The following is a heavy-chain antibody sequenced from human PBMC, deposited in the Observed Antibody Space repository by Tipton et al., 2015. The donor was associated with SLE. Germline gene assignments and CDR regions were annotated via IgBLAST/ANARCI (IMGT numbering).Heavy chain of an antibody. D-gene: IGHD2-2*02. Sequence: LRLSCAVYGGSFSGYHWSWIRQPPGKGLEWIGEIDHSGSTNYNPSLKSRVTISVDMSKNQFSLKLTSVTAADTAVYYCARIPFDSWGQGTPVTVSS. CDR1: GGSFSGYH. CDR2: IDHSGST. V-gene: IGHV4-34*01. J-gene: IGHJ5*01. CDR3: ARIPFDS.